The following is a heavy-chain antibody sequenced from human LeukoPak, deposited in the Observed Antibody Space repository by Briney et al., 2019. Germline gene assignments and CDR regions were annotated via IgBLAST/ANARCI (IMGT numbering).Heavy chain of an antibody. D-gene: IGHD3-22*01. CDR2: ISAYNGNT. V-gene: IGHV1-18*01. J-gene: IGHJ4*02. CDR3: ARDVAVSYYYDSSGYFFDY. CDR1: GYTFTSYG. Sequence: ASVKVSCKASGYTFTSYGISWVRQAPGQGLEWMGWISAYNGNTNYAQKLQGRVTMTTDTSTSTAYMGLRSLRSDDTAVYYCARDVAVSYYYDSSGYFFDYWGQGTLVTVSS.